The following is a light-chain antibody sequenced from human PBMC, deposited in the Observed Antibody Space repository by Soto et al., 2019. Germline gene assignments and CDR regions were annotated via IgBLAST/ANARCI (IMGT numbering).Light chain of an antibody. V-gene: IGKV3-20*01. J-gene: IGKJ1*01. Sequence: EVVLIQSPATLSLSPGERVTLSCRASQSVISNYLAWYQQKPGQPPRLLIYGASSRAAGIPDRFSGSGSGTDFTLTISRLEPEDFAVYYCQQYGSSGTFGQGTKVDIK. CDR2: GAS. CDR1: QSVISNY. CDR3: QQYGSSGT.